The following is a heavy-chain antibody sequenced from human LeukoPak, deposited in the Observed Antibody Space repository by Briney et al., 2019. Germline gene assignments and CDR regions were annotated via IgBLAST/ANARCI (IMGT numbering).Heavy chain of an antibody. CDR3: ASRSSGWRFDY. D-gene: IGHD6-19*01. CDR1: GVSISSGSYY. Sequence: SETLSLTCTVSGVSISSGSYYWVWIRQPPGKGLEWIGSVFSSGSTSYNPSLKSRVTISVDTSRHQFSLEVSSVTAADTAVYYCASRSSGWRFDYWGQGTLVTVSS. CDR2: VFSSGST. J-gene: IGHJ4*02. V-gene: IGHV4-39*01.